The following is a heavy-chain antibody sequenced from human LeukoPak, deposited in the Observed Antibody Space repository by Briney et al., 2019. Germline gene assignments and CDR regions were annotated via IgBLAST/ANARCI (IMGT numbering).Heavy chain of an antibody. J-gene: IGHJ4*02. D-gene: IGHD5-18*01. V-gene: IGHV3-23*01. CDR1: GFTFSSYA. CDR3: AKKRGMQLWQYYFDY. Sequence: GASLRLSCAASGFTFSSYAMSWVRRAPGKGLEWVSAISGSGGNTYYADSVKGRFTIPRDNSKNTLYLQMNSLRAEDTAIYYCAKKRGMQLWQYYFDYWGQGTLVTVSS. CDR2: ISGSGGNT.